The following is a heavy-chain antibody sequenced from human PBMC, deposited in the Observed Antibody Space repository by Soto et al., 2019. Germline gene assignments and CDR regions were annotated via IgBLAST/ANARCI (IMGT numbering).Heavy chain of an antibody. V-gene: IGHV3-21*01. CDR2: ISSSSSYI. CDR3: ARDRGGSGDIVVVVAATRYYYYGMDV. J-gene: IGHJ6*02. D-gene: IGHD2-15*01. CDR1: GFTFSSYS. Sequence: EVQLVESGGGLVKPGGSLRLSCAASGFTFSSYSMNWVRQAPGKGLEWVSSISSSSSYIYYADSVKGRFTISRDNAKNSLYLQMNSLRAEDTAVYYCARDRGGSGDIVVVVAATRYYYYGMDVWGQGTTVTVSS.